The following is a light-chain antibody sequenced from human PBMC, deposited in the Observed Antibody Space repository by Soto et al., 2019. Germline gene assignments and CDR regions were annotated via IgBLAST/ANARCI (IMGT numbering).Light chain of an antibody. Sequence: IEMTQSPSSVSAFVGDRVTITCRASQGVSRWLAWYQQKAGKAPKLLISAASTLQSGVPSRFSGSESGTEFTLTISSLQPEDVATYYCQQANSFPITFGQGTRLEIK. V-gene: IGKV1-12*01. CDR2: AAS. J-gene: IGKJ5*01. CDR1: QGVSRW. CDR3: QQANSFPIT.